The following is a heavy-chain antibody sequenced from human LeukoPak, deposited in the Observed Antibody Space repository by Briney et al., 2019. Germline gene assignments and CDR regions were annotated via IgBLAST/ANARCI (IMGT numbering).Heavy chain of an antibody. CDR3: ASSFGPSSSWYSFDY. Sequence: PGGSLRLSCAASGFTFSSYWMHWVRQAPGKGLVWVSRINTDGSITSYADSEKGRFTISRDNAKNTLYLQMNSLRAEDTAVYYCASSFGPSSSWYSFDYWGQGTLVTVSS. J-gene: IGHJ4*02. CDR2: INTDGSIT. D-gene: IGHD6-13*01. V-gene: IGHV3-74*01. CDR1: GFTFSSYW.